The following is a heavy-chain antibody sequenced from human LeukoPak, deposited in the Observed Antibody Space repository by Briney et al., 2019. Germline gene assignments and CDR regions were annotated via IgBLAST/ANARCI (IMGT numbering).Heavy chain of an antibody. Sequence: PSETLSLTCTVSGYSIRSGYYWGWIRQPPGKEMEWIGSIYHSGNTYYNPSLKSRVIMSVDTSKNQFSLKLSSVTAADTAVYYCARGPGGAAGVCFDYWGQGTLVAVSS. J-gene: IGHJ4*02. CDR2: IYHSGNT. CDR1: GYSIRSGYY. CDR3: ARGPGGAAGVCFDY. V-gene: IGHV4-38-2*02. D-gene: IGHD2-15*01.